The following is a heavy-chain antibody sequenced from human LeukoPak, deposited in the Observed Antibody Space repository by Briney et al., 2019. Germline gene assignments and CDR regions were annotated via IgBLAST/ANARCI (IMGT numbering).Heavy chain of an antibody. CDR3: SRDEVAGYY. CDR2: LIPILGIA. J-gene: IGHJ4*02. CDR1: GGTFTSYA. D-gene: IGHD2-15*01. V-gene: IGHV1-69*04. Sequence: SVKVSCKASGGTFTSYAISWVRQAPGQGLEWMGRLIPILGIANYAQKFQDRVTITADKSTSTAYMELSSLRSEDTAVYFCSRDEVAGYYWGQGTLVTVSS.